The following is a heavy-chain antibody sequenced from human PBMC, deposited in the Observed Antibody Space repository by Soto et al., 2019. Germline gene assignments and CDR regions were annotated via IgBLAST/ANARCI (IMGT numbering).Heavy chain of an antibody. V-gene: IGHV3-66*01. D-gene: IGHD2-15*01. CDR2: IYSAGST. J-gene: IGHJ6*02. CDR3: ARDILLFPSPMDV. CDR1: GFTVSSNY. Sequence: HPGGSLRLSCAASGFTVSSNYMSWVRQAPGKGLEWVSVIYSAGSTYYADSVKGRFTISRDNAKNSLYLQMNSLRAEDTAVYYCARDILLFPSPMDVWGQGTTVTVSS.